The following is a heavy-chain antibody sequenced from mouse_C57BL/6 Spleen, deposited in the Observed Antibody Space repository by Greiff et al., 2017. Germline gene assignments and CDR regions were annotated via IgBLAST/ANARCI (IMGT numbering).Heavy chain of an antibody. D-gene: IGHD1-1*01. CDR2: ISPNNGGT. Sequence: EVQLLQSGPELVKPGASVKIPCKASGYTFTDYNMDWVKQSHGKSLEWIGDISPNNGGTIYNQKFKGKATLTVDKSSSTAYMELRSLTSEDTAVYYCARRGFTTVVASYYFCGWGQGTTLTVSS. J-gene: IGHJ2*01. V-gene: IGHV1-18*01. CDR3: ARRGFTTVVASYYFCG. CDR1: GYTFTDYN.